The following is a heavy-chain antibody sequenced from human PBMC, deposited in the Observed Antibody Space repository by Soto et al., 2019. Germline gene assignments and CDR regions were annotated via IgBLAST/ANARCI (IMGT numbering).Heavy chain of an antibody. CDR1: GGSTSGHY. CDR3: AREYYYDSSGIGFDP. Sequence: SETLSLTCTVSGGSTSGHYWSWIRQPPGKGLEWIGYIYSSGSPHHNPSLKSRVIISEGRSKNQIYLKLNSVTAADTAVYYCAREYYYDSSGIGFDPWGPGTLVTVSS. J-gene: IGHJ5*02. CDR2: IYSSGSP. D-gene: IGHD3-22*01. V-gene: IGHV4-59*11.